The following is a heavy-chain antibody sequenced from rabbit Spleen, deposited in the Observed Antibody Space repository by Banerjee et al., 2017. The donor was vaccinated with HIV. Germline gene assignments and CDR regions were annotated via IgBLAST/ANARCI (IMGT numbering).Heavy chain of an antibody. V-gene: IGHV1S47*01. J-gene: IGHJ4*01. CDR1: GFDFSSYG. Sequence: QEQLVESGGGLVQPGGSLKLSCKASGFDFSSYGVSWVRQAPGKGLEWIGYIDPVFGSTYYASWVNGRFTISSHNAQNTLYLQLTSLTAADRATYFCARDLVGVIGWNFYLWGPGTLVTVS. CDR3: ARDLVGVIGWNFYL. D-gene: IGHD5-1*01. CDR2: IDPVFGST.